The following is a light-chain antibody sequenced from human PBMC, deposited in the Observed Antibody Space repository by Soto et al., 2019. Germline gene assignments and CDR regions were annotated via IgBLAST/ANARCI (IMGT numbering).Light chain of an antibody. V-gene: IGKV3-15*01. CDR3: QQYNNWPRT. J-gene: IGKJ1*01. CDR2: GTS. CDR1: QSVNIN. Sequence: EIVMTQSPATLSVSPGERATLSCRASQSVNINLAWYQQKPGQAPRLLIYGTSTRATGVPARFSGSGSGTEFTLTISSLQSEDFAVYYCQQYNNWPRTFGQGTKVDIK.